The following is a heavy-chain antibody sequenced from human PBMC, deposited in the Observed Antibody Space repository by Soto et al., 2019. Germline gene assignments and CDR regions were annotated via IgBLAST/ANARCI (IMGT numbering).Heavy chain of an antibody. Sequence: PSETLSLTCAVYGGSFSGYYWNWIRQSPGKGLEWIGEIDDSGSTNYNPSLKSRVTISVDTSKNQFSLKLTSVTAADTAVYYCARDKITGLFDYWGQGTLVTVPQ. V-gene: IGHV4-34*01. CDR2: IDDSGST. D-gene: IGHD2-8*02. CDR1: GGSFSGYY. CDR3: ARDKITGLFDY. J-gene: IGHJ4*02.